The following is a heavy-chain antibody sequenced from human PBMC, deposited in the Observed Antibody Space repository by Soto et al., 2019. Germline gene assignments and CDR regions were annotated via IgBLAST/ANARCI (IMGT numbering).Heavy chain of an antibody. Sequence: QVQLVQSGAEVKKPGSSVKVSCKASGNNFNNYFINWVRQVPGQGLERMGGINPMLRITQYRQQFQGRITVTADRSTGTSYMEVSGLESEDTAVYYCAGDAPPRSGIYYGMDVWGQGTTITVSS. CDR3: AGDAPPRSGIYYGMDV. D-gene: IGHD3-10*01. V-gene: IGHV1-69*17. CDR1: GNNFNNYF. J-gene: IGHJ6*02. CDR2: INPMLRIT.